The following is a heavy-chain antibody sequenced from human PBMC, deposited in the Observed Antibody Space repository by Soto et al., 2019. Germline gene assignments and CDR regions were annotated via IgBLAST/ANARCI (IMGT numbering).Heavy chain of an antibody. Sequence: GGSLRLSCAASGFTFSSYAMSWVRQAPGKGLEWVSAISGSGGSTYYADSVKGRFTISRDNSKNTLYLQMNSLRAEDTAVYYCAKRGCSGGSCYPGGYWGQGTLVTVSS. D-gene: IGHD2-15*01. CDR2: ISGSGGST. V-gene: IGHV3-23*01. CDR1: GFTFSSYA. CDR3: AKRGCSGGSCYPGGY. J-gene: IGHJ4*02.